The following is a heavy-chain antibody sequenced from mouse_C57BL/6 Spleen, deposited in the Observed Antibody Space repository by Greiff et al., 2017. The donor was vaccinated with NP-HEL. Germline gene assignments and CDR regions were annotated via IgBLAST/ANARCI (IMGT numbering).Heavy chain of an antibody. V-gene: IGHV14-4*01. D-gene: IGHD1-1*01. CDR2: IDPENGDT. CDR1: GFNIKDDY. J-gene: IGHJ2*01. Sequence: VQLQQSGAELVRPGASVKLSCTASGFNIKDDYMHWVKQRPEQGLEWIGWIDPENGDTEYASKFQGKATITADTSSNTAYLQLSSLTSEDTAVYYCTTGYGSSYVKGGYWGQGSTLTVSS. CDR3: TTGYGSSYVKGGY.